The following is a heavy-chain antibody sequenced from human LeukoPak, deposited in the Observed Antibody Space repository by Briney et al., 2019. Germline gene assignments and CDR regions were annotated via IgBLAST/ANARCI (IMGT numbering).Heavy chain of an antibody. CDR1: GFIFSDHY. D-gene: IGHD1-26*01. CDR2: TRNEANIYTT. V-gene: IGHV3-72*01. CDR3: ASPVGATTVRAFDI. Sequence: GGSLRLSCAASGFIFSDHYMDWVRQAPGKGLEWVGRTRNEANIYTTKYAASVKGRFTISRDDSKNSLYLQMDSLKTGDTAVYYCASPVGATTVRAFDIWGQGTMVTVSS. J-gene: IGHJ3*02.